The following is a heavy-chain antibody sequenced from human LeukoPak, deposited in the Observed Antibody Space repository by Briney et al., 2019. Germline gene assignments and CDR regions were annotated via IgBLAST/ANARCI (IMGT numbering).Heavy chain of an antibody. CDR2: IYPGDSDT. Sequence: GESLKISFKGSGXSFTTYCIGWVRQMPGKGLEWMGIIYPGDSDTRYSPSFQGPVTISADKSISTAYLQWSSLKASDTAMYYCARTYCGGDCYYSYFDYWGQGTLVTVSS. CDR1: GXSFTTYC. J-gene: IGHJ4*02. CDR3: ARTYCGGDCYYSYFDY. D-gene: IGHD2-21*02. V-gene: IGHV5-51*01.